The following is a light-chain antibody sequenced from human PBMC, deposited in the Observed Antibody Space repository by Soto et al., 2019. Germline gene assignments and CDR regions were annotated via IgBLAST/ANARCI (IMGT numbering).Light chain of an antibody. J-gene: IGKJ4*01. V-gene: IGKV3-11*01. CDR2: DAS. Sequence: EIVLTQSPATLSLSPGERATLSCRASQSVSSSLAWYQQKPGQAPRLIIHDASNRATGIPARFSGSGSGTDFTLPISSLEPEDFAVYYCQQRGWPPLAFGGGTRVEIK. CDR1: QSVSSS. CDR3: QQRGWPPLA.